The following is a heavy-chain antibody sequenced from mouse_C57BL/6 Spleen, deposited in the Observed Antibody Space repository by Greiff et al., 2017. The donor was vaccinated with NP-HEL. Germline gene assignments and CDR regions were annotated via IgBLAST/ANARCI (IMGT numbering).Heavy chain of an antibody. J-gene: IGHJ4*01. CDR2: INPGSGGT. D-gene: IGHD3-1*01. CDR1: GYAFTNYL. Sequence: VQLQQSGAELVRPGTSVKVSCKASGYAFTNYLIEWVKQRPGQGLEWIGVINPGSGGTNYNEKFKGKATLTADKSSSTAYMQLSSLTSEDSAVYFCARFGASGDYWGQGTSVTVSS. V-gene: IGHV1-54*01. CDR3: ARFGASGDY.